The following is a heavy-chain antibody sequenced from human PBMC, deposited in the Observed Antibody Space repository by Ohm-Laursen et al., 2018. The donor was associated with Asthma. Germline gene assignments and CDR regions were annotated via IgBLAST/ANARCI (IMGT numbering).Heavy chain of an antibody. CDR1: GGTLNNFA. CDR2: IIPMFHTA. Sequence: SSVKVSCNSSGGTLNNFAINWVRQAPGQGLEWMGGIIPMFHTATYAQKFQGRVTISADESTTTTYMELSSLRSEDTAVYYCARGHMVIMPHLHDWGQGILVTVSS. D-gene: IGHD2-21*01. CDR3: ARGHMVIMPHLHD. J-gene: IGHJ1*01. V-gene: IGHV1-69*01.